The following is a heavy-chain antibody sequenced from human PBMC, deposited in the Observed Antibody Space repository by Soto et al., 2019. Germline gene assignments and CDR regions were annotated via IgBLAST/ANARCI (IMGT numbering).Heavy chain of an antibody. CDR2: ISYDGSTK. CDR3: AKVRSGWYGGAFDY. V-gene: IGHV3-30*18. J-gene: IGHJ4*01. Sequence: ESGGGVVQPGKSLGLSCAASGFTLTTFGMHWVRQAPGKGLEWVALISYDGSTKYYADSVKGRFTVSRDVSKNTLFLQMNSLRIEDTAVYYCAKVRSGWYGGAFDYWGHGTVVTVSS. D-gene: IGHD6-19*01. CDR1: GFTLTTFG.